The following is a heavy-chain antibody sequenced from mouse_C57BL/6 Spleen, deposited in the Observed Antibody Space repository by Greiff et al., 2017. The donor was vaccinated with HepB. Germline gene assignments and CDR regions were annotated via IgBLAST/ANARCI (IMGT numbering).Heavy chain of an antibody. Sequence: DVKLVESGGGLVQPGGSMKLSCVASGFTFSNYWMNWVRQSPEKGLEWVAQIRLKSDNYATHYAESVKWRFTISRDDSKSSVYLQMNNLRAEDTGIYYCTGGTTEFAYWGQGTLVTVSA. D-gene: IGHD1-1*01. CDR3: TGGTTEFAY. CDR2: IRLKSDNYAT. J-gene: IGHJ3*01. CDR1: GFTFSNYW. V-gene: IGHV6-3*01.